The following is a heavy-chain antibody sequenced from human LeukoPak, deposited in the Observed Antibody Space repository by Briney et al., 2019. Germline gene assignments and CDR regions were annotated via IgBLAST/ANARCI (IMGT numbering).Heavy chain of an antibody. V-gene: IGHV4-59*12. D-gene: IGHD6-13*01. CDR2: ICYSGST. J-gene: IGHJ6*03. Sequence: SETLSLTCTVSGGSISSYYWSWIRQPPGKGLEWIGYICYSGSTNYNPSLKSRVTISVDTSKNQFSMQLNSVTPEDTAVYYCARDDLQLVRRLGRNTEYYYYYYMDVWGKGTTVTVSS. CDR3: ARDDLQLVRRLGRNTEYYYYYYMDV. CDR1: GGSISSYY.